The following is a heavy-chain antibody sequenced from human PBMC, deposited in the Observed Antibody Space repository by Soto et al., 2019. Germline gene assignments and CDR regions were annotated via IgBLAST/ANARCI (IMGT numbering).Heavy chain of an antibody. D-gene: IGHD1-26*01. V-gene: IGHV1-69*01. CDR2: FIPIFGTA. CDR3: ARGPVVGATTSRYYFDY. J-gene: IGHJ4*02. Sequence: QVQLVQSGAEVKKPGSSVKVSCKASGGTFSSYAISWVRQAPGQGLEWMGGFIPIFGTANYAQKFQGRVTITSDESTSTAYMELSSLRSEDTAVYYCARGPVVGATTSRYYFDYWGQGTLVTVSS. CDR1: GGTFSSYA.